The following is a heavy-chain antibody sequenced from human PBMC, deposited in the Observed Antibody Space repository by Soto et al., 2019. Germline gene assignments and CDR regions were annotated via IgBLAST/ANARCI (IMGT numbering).Heavy chain of an antibody. CDR2: IWYGGYNK. CDR3: ARDFVFGSGLVDY. Sequence: QVQLVESGGGVVQPGRSLRLSCAVSGFTFSSHVMHWVRQAPGKGLERVAVIWYGGYNKYYADSVKGRFTISRDNSKNTLYLQMNSLRAEDTAMYFWARDFVFGSGLVDYWGQGTLVTVSS. J-gene: IGHJ4*02. CDR1: GFTFSSHV. D-gene: IGHD3-10*01. V-gene: IGHV3-33*01.